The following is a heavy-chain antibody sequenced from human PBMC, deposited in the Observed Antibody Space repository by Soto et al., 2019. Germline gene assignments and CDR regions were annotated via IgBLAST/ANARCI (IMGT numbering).Heavy chain of an antibody. CDR3: TTLYGDYEVRTERFDY. D-gene: IGHD4-17*01. V-gene: IGHV3-15*01. CDR1: GFTFSNAW. Sequence: EVQLVESGGGLVKPGGSLRLSCAASGFTFSNAWMSWVRQAAGKGLEWVGRIKSKTDGGTTDYAAPVKGRFTISRDDSKNTLYLQMNSLKTEDTAVYYCTTLYGDYEVRTERFDYWGQGTLVTVSS. CDR2: IKSKTDGGTT. J-gene: IGHJ4*02.